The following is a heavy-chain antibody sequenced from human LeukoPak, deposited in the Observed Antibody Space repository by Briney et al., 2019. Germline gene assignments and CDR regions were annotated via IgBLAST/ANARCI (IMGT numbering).Heavy chain of an antibody. CDR3: AKARGYSNGYYFYYYMHV. CDR1: GFNFNTYA. CDR2: ISGSGSST. V-gene: IGHV3-23*01. J-gene: IGHJ6*03. D-gene: IGHD5-18*01. Sequence: GGSLRLSCAASGFNFNTYAMTWVRQAPGKGLEWVSAISGSGSSTYYADSVKGRFTISRDIAENTLYLQINRLRAEDTAVYYCAKARGYSNGYYFYYYMHVWGKGTTVTVSS.